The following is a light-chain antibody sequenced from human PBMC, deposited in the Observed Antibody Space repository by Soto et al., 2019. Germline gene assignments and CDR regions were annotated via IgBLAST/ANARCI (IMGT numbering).Light chain of an antibody. CDR2: EVS. CDR3: CSYAGSRGVV. Sequence: QSALAQPASVSGSPGQSITISCTGTSSDVENYNLVSWYQQHPGKAPQLMIYEVSKRPSGVSNRFSGSKSGITASLTISGLQADDEADYYCCSYAGSRGVVFGGGTKLTVL. CDR1: SSDVENYNL. V-gene: IGLV2-23*02. J-gene: IGLJ2*01.